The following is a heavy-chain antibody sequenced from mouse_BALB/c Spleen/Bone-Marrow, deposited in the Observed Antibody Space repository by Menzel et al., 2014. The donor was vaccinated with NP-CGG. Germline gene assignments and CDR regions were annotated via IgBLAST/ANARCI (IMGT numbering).Heavy chain of an antibody. V-gene: IGHV1-9*01. CDR2: ILPGSGST. Sequence: VMLVESGAELMKPGASVKISCKATGYTFSSYWIEWVKQRPGHGLEWIGEILPGSGSTNYSEKFKGKATFTADTSSNTAYMQLSSLTSEDSAVYYCAREFAYWGRGTLVTVSA. J-gene: IGHJ3*01. CDR1: GYTFSSYW. CDR3: AREFAY.